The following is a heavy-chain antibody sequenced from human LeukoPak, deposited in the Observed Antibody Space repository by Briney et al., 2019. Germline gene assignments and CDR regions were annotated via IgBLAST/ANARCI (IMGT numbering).Heavy chain of an antibody. CDR3: AKVGYYYDSSGDED. J-gene: IGHJ4*02. V-gene: IGHV3-30*02. D-gene: IGHD3-22*01. CDR1: GFTFSSYS. Sequence: GGSLRLSCAASGFTFSSYSMNWVRQAPGKGLEWVAFIRYDGSNKYYADSVKGRFTISRDNSKNTLYLQMNSLRAEDTAVYYCAKVGYYYDSSGDEDWGQGTLVTVSS. CDR2: IRYDGSNK.